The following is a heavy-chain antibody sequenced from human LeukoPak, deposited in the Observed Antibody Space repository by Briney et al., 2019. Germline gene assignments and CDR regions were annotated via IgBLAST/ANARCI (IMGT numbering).Heavy chain of an antibody. Sequence: SQTLSLTSALSGDSASSNSAAWNWTRQSPSRGLEWLGRTYYMSKWHSDYAVSVRSRITINPDTSKNQASLPFNSVTPDQTAVYYCAQQYGGGGSYYYGLDVWGQGTTVTVSS. CDR1: GDSASSNSAA. D-gene: IGHD4/OR15-4a*01. CDR3: AQQYGGGGSYYYGLDV. J-gene: IGHJ6*02. V-gene: IGHV6-1*01. CDR2: TYYMSKWHS.